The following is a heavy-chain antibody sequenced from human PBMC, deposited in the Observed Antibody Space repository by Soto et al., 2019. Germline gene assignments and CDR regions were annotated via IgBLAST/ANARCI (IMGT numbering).Heavy chain of an antibody. V-gene: IGHV1-69*01. CDR2: IIPIFGTA. Sequence: QVQLVQSGAEVKKPGSSVKVSCKASGATFSSYAISWVRQAPGQGLEWMGGIIPIFGTANYAQKFQGRVTITADESTSTAYMELSSLRSEDTAVYYCASGVSGYSYGLSSYWGQGTLVTVSS. CDR3: ASGVSGYSYGLSSY. CDR1: GATFSSYA. D-gene: IGHD5-18*01. J-gene: IGHJ4*02.